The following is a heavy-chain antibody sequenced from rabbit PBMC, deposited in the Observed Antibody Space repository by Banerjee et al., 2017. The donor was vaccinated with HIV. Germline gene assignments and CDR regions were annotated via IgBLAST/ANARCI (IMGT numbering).Heavy chain of an antibody. CDR2: IYNGDGSA. CDR1: GFSFSSSHY. CDR3: ARGRASIWGDL. V-gene: IGHV1S45*01. J-gene: IGHJ6*01. D-gene: IGHD4-2*01. Sequence: QEQLVESGGGLVQPEGSLTLTCTASGFSFSSSHYMCWVRQAPGKGLEWIGCIYNGDGSAYYASWVNGRFTISKTSSATVTLQMTSLTAADTATYLCARGRASIWGDLWGQGTLVTVS.